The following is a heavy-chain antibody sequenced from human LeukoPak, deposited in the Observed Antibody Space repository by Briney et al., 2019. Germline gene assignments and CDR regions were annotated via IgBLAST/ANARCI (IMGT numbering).Heavy chain of an antibody. V-gene: IGHV3-7*01. Sequence: GGSLRLSCAASGFTFSSYWMSWVRQAPGKGLEWVANIKQDGSEKYYVDSVKGRFTISRDNAKNSLYLQMNSLRAEDTAVYYCARAPVILRYFDWLLNFDYWGQGTLVTVSS. CDR3: ARAPVILRYFDWLLNFDY. CDR1: GFTFSSYW. J-gene: IGHJ4*02. D-gene: IGHD3-9*01. CDR2: IKQDGSEK.